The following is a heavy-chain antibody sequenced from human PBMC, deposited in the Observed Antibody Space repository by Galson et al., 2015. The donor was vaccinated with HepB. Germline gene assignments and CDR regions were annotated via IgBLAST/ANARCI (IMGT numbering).Heavy chain of an antibody. CDR3: AKGYGLFDS. V-gene: IGHV3-33*06. CDR1: GFTLSSYA. J-gene: IGHJ5*01. Sequence: SLRLSCAASGFTLSSYAMNWVRQAPGKGLERVAVIWYDGSDKYYADSVKGRFTISRDNSKNMLYLQMDSLTAEDTGLYFCAKGYGLFDSWAQGILVTVSS. CDR2: IWYDGSDK. D-gene: IGHD3-16*01.